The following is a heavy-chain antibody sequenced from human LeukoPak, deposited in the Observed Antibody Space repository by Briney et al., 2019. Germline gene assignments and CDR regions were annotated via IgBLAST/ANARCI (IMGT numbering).Heavy chain of an antibody. J-gene: IGHJ5*02. V-gene: IGHV1-69*02. CDR2: IIPILGIA. CDR3: ARVLGCYDFWSGYCPGWFDP. CDR1: GGTFSSYT. Sequence: SVKVSCKASGGTFSSYTISWVRQAPGQGLEWMGRIIPILGIANYAQKFQGRVTITADKSTSTAYMELSSLRSEDAAVYYCARVLGCYDFWSGYCPGWFDPWGQGTLVTVSS. D-gene: IGHD3-3*01.